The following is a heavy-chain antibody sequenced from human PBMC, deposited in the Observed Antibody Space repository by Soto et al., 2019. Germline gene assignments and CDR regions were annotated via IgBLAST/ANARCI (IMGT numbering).Heavy chain of an antibody. D-gene: IGHD6-19*01. J-gene: IGHJ4*02. CDR3: ARPPYSSGWYHYCD. CDR1: GGTFSGYA. CDR2: IIPIFGTA. Sequence: ASVKVSCKASGGTFSGYAISWVRQAPGQGLEWMGGIIPIFGTANYAQKFQGRVTITADESTSTAYMELSSLRSEDTAVYYCARPPYSSGWYHYCDWGQGTLVTVSS. V-gene: IGHV1-69*13.